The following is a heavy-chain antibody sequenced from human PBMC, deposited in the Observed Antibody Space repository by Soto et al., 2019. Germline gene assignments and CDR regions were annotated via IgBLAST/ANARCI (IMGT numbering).Heavy chain of an antibody. CDR3: ARIELAINPQIGDGDY. CDR1: GGSISSSSYY. J-gene: IGHJ4*02. D-gene: IGHD2-21*01. Sequence: PSETLSLTCTVSGGSISSSSYYWGWIRQPPGKGLEWIGSIYYSGSTYYNPSLKSRVTISVDTSKNQFSLKLSSVTAADTAVYYCARIELAINPQIGDGDYWGQGTLVTVSS. CDR2: IYYSGST. V-gene: IGHV4-39*01.